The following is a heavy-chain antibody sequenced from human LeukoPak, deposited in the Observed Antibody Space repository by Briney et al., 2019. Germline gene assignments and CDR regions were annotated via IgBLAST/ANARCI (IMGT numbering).Heavy chain of an antibody. D-gene: IGHD3-3*01. CDR2: IKQDGSEK. Sequence: GGSLRLSCAASGFTFSSYWMSWVRQAPGKGLEWVANIKQDGSEKYYVDSVKGRFTISRDNAKNSLYLQMNSLRAEDTAVYYCARANYDFWSGCPNHYYYYYYMDVWGKGTTVTVSS. CDR1: GFTFSSYW. J-gene: IGHJ6*03. V-gene: IGHV3-7*01. CDR3: ARANYDFWSGCPNHYYYYYYMDV.